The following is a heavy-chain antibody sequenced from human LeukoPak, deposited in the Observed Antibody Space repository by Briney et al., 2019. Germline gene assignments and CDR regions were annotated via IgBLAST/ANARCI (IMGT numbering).Heavy chain of an antibody. J-gene: IGHJ3*02. D-gene: IGHD3-10*01. CDR3: ARERYYYGSGSYIDI. CDR2: IYTSGST. V-gene: IGHV4-61*02. CDR1: GGSISIGSYY. Sequence: KSSETLSLTCTVSGGSISIGSYYWSWIRQPAGKGLEWIGRIYTSGSTNYNPSLKSRVTISVDTSKKQFSLKLSSVTAADTAVYYCARERYYYGSGSYIDIWGQGTMVTVSS.